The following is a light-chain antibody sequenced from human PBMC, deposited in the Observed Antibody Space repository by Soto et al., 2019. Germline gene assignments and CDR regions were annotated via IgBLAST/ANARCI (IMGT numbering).Light chain of an antibody. CDR1: QSSRTY. V-gene: IGKV1-5*01. CDR3: QQYNGYSTWT. J-gene: IGKJ1*01. CDR2: AAS. Sequence: DIQMTQSPSSLSASVGDRVTITCRASQSSRTYLNWFPQRPGKAPKLLIYAASTLQGGVPSRFSGSGSGTEFTLTISSLQPDDFATYDCQQYNGYSTWTFGQGTKVEIK.